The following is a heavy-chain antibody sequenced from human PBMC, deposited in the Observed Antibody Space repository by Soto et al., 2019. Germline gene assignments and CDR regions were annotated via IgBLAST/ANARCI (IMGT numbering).Heavy chain of an antibody. CDR2: IYYSGST. J-gene: IGHJ5*02. V-gene: IGHV4-39*01. CDR3: ARQVTAAIPLGWFDA. D-gene: IGHD2-2*02. CDR1: VVSISRSTYY. Sequence: PWENLSLTCTVSVVSISRSTYYCGWIRQPPWKGLEWIGSIYYSGSTYYRPSLKSRVTISVDTSKNQFSLKLSSVTAADTAVYYCARQVTAAIPLGWFDAWGQG.